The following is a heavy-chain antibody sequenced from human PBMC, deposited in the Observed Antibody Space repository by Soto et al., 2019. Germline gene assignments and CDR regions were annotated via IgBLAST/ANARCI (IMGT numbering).Heavy chain of an antibody. Sequence: ASVKVSCKASGYTFTGYYMHWVRQAPGQGLEWMGWINPNSGGTNYAQKFKGRVTMTRDTSISTAYMELSRLRSDDTAVYYCERDRVAANISYSSYYGMDLWGQGTTVTVSS. CDR3: ERDRVAANISYSSYYGMDL. CDR1: GYTFTGYY. V-gene: IGHV1-2*02. CDR2: INPNSGGT. J-gene: IGHJ6*02. D-gene: IGHD2-15*01.